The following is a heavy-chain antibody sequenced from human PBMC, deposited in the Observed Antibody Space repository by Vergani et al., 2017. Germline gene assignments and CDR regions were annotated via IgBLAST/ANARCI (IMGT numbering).Heavy chain of an antibody. J-gene: IGHJ4*02. CDR3: ARYSYTTTEFDY. CDR1: GGSFSGYY. V-gene: IGHV4-34*01. D-gene: IGHD5-18*01. Sequence: QVQLQQWGAGLLKPSETLSLTCAVYGGSFSGYYWSWIRQPPGKGLEWIGEINHSGSTNYNPSLKSRVTISVDTSKNQFSLKLSSVTAADTAVYYCARYSYTTTEFDYWGQGTLVTVSS. CDR2: INHSGST.